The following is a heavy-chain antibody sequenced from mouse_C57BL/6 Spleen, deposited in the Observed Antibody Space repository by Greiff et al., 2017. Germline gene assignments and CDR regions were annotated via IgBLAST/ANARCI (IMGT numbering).Heavy chain of an antibody. J-gene: IGHJ2*01. Sequence: EVQLQQSVAELVRPGASVKLSCTASGFNIKNTYMHWVKQRPEQGLDWIGRIDPANGNTKYAPKFQGKATITADTSSNTAYLQLSSLTSEDTAIYYCASSDYSNYVVYFDYWGQGTTLTVSS. CDR2: IDPANGNT. CDR3: ASSDYSNYVVYFDY. CDR1: GFNIKNTY. V-gene: IGHV14-3*01. D-gene: IGHD2-5*01.